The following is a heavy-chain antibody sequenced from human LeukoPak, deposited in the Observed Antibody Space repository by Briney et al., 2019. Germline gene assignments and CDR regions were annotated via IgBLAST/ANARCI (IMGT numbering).Heavy chain of an antibody. Sequence: GGSLRLSCAASGFTFNSYAMSWVRQAPEKGLEWVATISGSGGGTYYADSVKGRFTISRDDSKNTLYLQMNSLGAEDTAVYYCATMPRTAVGYWGQGALVTVSS. CDR3: ATMPRTAVGY. D-gene: IGHD2-21*02. J-gene: IGHJ4*02. CDR1: GFTFNSYA. CDR2: ISGSGGGT. V-gene: IGHV3-23*01.